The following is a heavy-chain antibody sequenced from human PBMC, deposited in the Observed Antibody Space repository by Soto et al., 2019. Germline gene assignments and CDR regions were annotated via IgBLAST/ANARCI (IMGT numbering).Heavy chain of an antibody. CDR2: IYTSGST. CDR3: ARDPAKYSSSYYFDP. J-gene: IGHJ5*02. CDR1: GGSINNYF. D-gene: IGHD1-26*01. Sequence: PSETLSLTCTVSGGSINNYFWSWIRQPAGKGLEWIGRIYTSGSTNYNPSLKSRVTMSVDTSKNQFSLKLSSVTAADTAVYYCARDPAKYSSSYYFDPWGQGTLVTVSS. V-gene: IGHV4-4*07.